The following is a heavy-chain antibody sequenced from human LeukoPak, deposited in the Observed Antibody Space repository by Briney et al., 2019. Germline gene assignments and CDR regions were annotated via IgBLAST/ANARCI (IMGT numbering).Heavy chain of an antibody. D-gene: IGHD3-22*01. J-gene: IGHJ5*02. Sequence: SETLSLTCTVSGGSISSYYWSWIRQPPGKGLEWIGYIYYSGSTNYNPSLKSRVTISVDTSKNQFSLKLSSVTAAATAVYYCAKDSRGFPRGWFDPWGQGTLVTVSS. CDR2: IYYSGST. CDR3: AKDSRGFPRGWFDP. V-gene: IGHV4-59*08. CDR1: GGSISSYY.